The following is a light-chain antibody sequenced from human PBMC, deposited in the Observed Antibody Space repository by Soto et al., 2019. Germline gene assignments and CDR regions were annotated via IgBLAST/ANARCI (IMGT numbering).Light chain of an antibody. Sequence: EIVMSQSPATLSVSPGERATLSCRASQSVSSNLAWYQQKPGQAPSLLIYGASTRATGTPARFSGSGSGTEFTLTISSLEPEDFAVYYCQQRSNWLTFAGGTKVDI. CDR2: GAS. CDR3: QQRSNWLT. J-gene: IGKJ4*01. V-gene: IGKV3-15*01. CDR1: QSVSSN.